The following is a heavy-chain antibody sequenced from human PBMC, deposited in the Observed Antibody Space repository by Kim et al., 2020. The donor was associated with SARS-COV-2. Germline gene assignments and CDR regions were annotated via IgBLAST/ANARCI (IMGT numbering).Heavy chain of an antibody. V-gene: IGHV1-8*01. J-gene: IGHJ5*02. CDR3: ARACLS. Sequence: PNSGNTGYAQKFQGRVTMTRNTSISTAYMELSSLRSEDTAVYYCARACLSWGQGTLVTVSS. CDR2: PNSGNT.